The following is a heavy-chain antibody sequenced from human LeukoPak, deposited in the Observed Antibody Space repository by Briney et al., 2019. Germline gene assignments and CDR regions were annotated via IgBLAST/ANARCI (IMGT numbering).Heavy chain of an antibody. CDR2: ITGSGDTT. D-gene: IGHD6-19*01. J-gene: IGHJ4*02. CDR1: GFTFSTYT. CDR3: AKDFFSSDTQRPLCFYC. Sequence: GGSLRLSCAASGFTFSTYTMTWIRQAPGKGLEWVSAITGSGDTTYYAGSVKGRFTISRDNSKNTLSLQRNSLRAEDTAVYSCAKDFFSSDTQRPLCFYCWGRGTLVTVSS. V-gene: IGHV3-23*01.